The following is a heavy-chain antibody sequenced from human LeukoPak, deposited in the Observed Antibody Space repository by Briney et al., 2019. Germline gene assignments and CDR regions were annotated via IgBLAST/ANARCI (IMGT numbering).Heavy chain of an antibody. J-gene: IGHJ4*02. CDR3: ARERKITIFGVACDY. V-gene: IGHV1-2*06. Sequence: ASVKVSCKASGYTFTGYYMHWVRQAPGQGLEWMGRINPNGGGTNYAQKFQGRVTMTSDTSISAAYMELSRLRSDDTAVYYCARERKITIFGVACDYWGQGTLVTVSS. CDR1: GYTFTGYY. CDR2: INPNGGGT. D-gene: IGHD3-3*01.